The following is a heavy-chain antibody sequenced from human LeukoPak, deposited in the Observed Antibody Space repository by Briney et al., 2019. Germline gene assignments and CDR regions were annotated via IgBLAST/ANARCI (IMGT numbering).Heavy chain of an antibody. J-gene: IGHJ4*02. D-gene: IGHD6-19*01. CDR2: ISGSGGST. CDR3: ARGPQQWLVFDY. Sequence: GGSLRLSCAASGFTFSSYAMSWVRQAPGKGLEWVSAISGSGGSTYYADSVKGRFTISRDNSKNTLYLQMNSLRAEDTAVYYCARGPQQWLVFDYWGQGTLVTVSS. CDR1: GFTFSSYA. V-gene: IGHV3-23*01.